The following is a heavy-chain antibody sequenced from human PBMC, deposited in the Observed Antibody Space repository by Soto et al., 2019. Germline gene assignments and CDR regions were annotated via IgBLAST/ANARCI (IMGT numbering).Heavy chain of an antibody. D-gene: IGHD3-22*01. J-gene: IGHJ3*02. CDR2: INHSGST. CDR1: GWCFSGWG. V-gene: IGHV4-34*01. CDR3: ASRGFNTILVKGVFDI. Sequence: PSETRRRTCAVCGWCFSGWGWRVIPQPPGKGLEWIGEINHSGSTNYNPSLKSRVTISVDTSKTQFSLKLSSVTAAETAVYYCASRGFNTILVKGVFDIWGKGTXVT.